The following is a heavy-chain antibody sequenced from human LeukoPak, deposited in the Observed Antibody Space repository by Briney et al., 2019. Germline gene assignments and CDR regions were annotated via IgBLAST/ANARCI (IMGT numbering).Heavy chain of an antibody. Sequence: PSETLSLTCAVYGGSFSDYYWSWIRQPPGKGLEWIGIIYYSGSTYYNPSLKSRVTISVDTSKNQFSLKLSSVTAADTAVYYCATHSSSWTWGAFDIWGQGTMVTVSS. D-gene: IGHD6-13*01. J-gene: IGHJ3*02. CDR3: ATHSSSWTWGAFDI. CDR1: GGSFSDYY. CDR2: IYYSGST. V-gene: IGHV4-34*01.